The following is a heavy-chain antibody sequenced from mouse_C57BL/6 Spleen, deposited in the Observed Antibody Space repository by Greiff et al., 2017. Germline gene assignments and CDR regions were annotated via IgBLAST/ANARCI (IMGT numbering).Heavy chain of an antibody. D-gene: IGHD2-12*01. V-gene: IGHV1-42*01. CDR1: GYSFTGYY. J-gene: IGHJ3*01. Sequence: EVQLQQSGPELVKPGASVKISCKASGYSFTGYYMNWVKQSPEKSLEWIGEIDPSAGGTNYNQKFKAKATLTVDKSSSTAYMQLKSLTSEDSADYYVASYDGFAYWGQGTLVTVSA. CDR2: IDPSAGGT. CDR3: ASYDGFAY.